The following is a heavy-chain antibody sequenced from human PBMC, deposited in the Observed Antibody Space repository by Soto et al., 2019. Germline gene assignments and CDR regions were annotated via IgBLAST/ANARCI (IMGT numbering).Heavy chain of an antibody. J-gene: IGHJ6*02. CDR3: AREWAGTISRYYYYGMDV. D-gene: IGHD6-19*01. CDR2: INHSGST. Sequence: PSETLSLTCAVYGGSFSGYYWSWIRQPPGKGLEWIGEINHSGSTNYNPSLKSRVTISVDTSKNQFSLKLSSVTAADTAVYYCAREWAGTISRYYYYGMDVWGQGTTVTVSS. CDR1: GGSFSGYY. V-gene: IGHV4-34*01.